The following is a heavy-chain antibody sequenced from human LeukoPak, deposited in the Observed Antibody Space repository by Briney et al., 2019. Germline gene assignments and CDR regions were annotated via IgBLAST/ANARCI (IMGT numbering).Heavy chain of an antibody. CDR3: ARDMSGGQQLVVDAFDI. J-gene: IGHJ3*02. Sequence: PSETLSLTCTVSGGSISSGGYYWSWIRQPPGKGLEWIGYIYHSGSTYYNPSLKSRVTISVDRSKNQFSLKLSSVTAADTAVYYCARDMSGGQQLVVDAFDIWGQGTMVTVSS. D-gene: IGHD6-13*01. CDR2: IYHSGST. V-gene: IGHV4-30-2*01. CDR1: GGSISSGGYY.